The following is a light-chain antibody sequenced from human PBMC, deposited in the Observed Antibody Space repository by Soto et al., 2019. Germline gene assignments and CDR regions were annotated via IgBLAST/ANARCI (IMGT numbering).Light chain of an antibody. CDR3: SSYTTTSTVV. V-gene: IGLV2-14*01. CDR2: DVY. CDR1: NSDVGGYDY. J-gene: IGLJ2*01. Sequence: QSALTQPASVSGSPGQSITISCTGTNSDVGGYDYVSWFQQYPGKAPSLMLYDVYRRPSGVSYRFSGSKSGNTASLTISGLQAEDEADYYCSSYTTTSTVVFGGGTKLTVL.